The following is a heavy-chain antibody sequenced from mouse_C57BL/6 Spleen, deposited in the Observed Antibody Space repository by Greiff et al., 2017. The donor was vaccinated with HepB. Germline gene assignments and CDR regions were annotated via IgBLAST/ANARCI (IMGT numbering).Heavy chain of an antibody. CDR1: GFTFSDYY. J-gene: IGHJ4*01. CDR2: INYDGSST. Sequence: EVQLVESEGGLVQPGSSLKLSCTAPGFTFSDYYMAWVRQVPEKGLEWVANINYDGSSTYYMDSLMSRFIISRDNAKNSLYLHMVSLKSEDTATYYCASDSGYYGYYAMDYWGQGTSVTVSS. V-gene: IGHV5-16*01. CDR3: ASDSGYYGYYAMDY. D-gene: IGHD2-3*01.